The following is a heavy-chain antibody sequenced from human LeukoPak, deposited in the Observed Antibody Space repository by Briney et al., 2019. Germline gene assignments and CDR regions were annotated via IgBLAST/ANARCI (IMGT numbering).Heavy chain of an antibody. CDR2: FNTDGGST. CDR3: ASRKYDRTIEY. J-gene: IGHJ4*02. V-gene: IGHV3-74*01. D-gene: IGHD3-22*01. Sequence: GGSRRLSCAVSGFIFSSYWVHWVRQPPGKGLVWVSRFNTDGGSTDLADFVKGRFTISRDNAKNTLYFQMNSLRAEDTAVYYCASRKYDRTIEYWGRGTLVTVSS. CDR1: GFIFSSYW.